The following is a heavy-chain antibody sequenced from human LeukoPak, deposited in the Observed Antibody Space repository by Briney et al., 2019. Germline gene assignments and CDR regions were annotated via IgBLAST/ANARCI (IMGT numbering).Heavy chain of an antibody. V-gene: IGHV4-59*08. CDR1: GGSISSYY. D-gene: IGHD1-26*01. Sequence: SETLSLTCTVPGGSISSYYWSWIRQPPGKGLEWIGYIYYSGSTNYNPSLKSRVTISVDTSKNQFSLKLSSVTAADTAVYYCARLTYSGSLTFDYWGQGTLVTVSS. J-gene: IGHJ4*02. CDR3: ARLTYSGSLTFDY. CDR2: IYYSGST.